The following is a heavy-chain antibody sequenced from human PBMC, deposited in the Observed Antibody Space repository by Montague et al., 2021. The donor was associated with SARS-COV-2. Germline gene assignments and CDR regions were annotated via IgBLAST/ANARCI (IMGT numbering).Heavy chain of an antibody. CDR2: IKHSGTT. J-gene: IGHJ4*02. CDR3: AFQPYGNHPPPPGY. V-gene: IGHV4-34*01. Sequence: SETLSLTCAVYGGSLSGYYWSWIRQPPGQGLEWIGEIKHSGTTNYNPSLKSRVAISVDTSKNQLSLKLSSVTAADTAVYYCAFQPYGNHPPPPGYWGQGTLVTVSS. D-gene: IGHD6-13*01. CDR1: GGSLSGYY.